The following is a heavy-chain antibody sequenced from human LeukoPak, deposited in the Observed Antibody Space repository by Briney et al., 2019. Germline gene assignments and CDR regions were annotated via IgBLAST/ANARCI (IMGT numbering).Heavy chain of an antibody. CDR1: GGTFSSYA. CDR2: IIPIFGTA. D-gene: IGHD5-24*01. Sequence: SVKVSFTASGGTFSSYAISWVRQAPGQGREWMGGIIPIFGTANYAQKFQGRVTITTDESTSTAYMELSSLRSEDTAVYYCARGRDGYSPFDYWGQGTLVTVSS. J-gene: IGHJ4*02. V-gene: IGHV1-69*05. CDR3: ARGRDGYSPFDY.